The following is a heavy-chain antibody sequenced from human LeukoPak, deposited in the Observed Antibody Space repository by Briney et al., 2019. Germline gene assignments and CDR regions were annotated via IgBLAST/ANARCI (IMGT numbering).Heavy chain of an antibody. CDR1: GYSFTAFY. Sequence: EASVWVSCKASGYSFTAFYIHWVRQAPGQGLEWMGWIHPRKGDTQYAQKFQDRVTMTRDTSTRTAYMDLSSLGSDDTAVYYCARDGDYGTGSYYRGCYDCWGQGNLVTVSS. CDR2: IHPRKGDT. V-gene: IGHV1-2*02. CDR3: ARDGDYGTGSYYRGCYDC. D-gene: IGHD3-10*01. J-gene: IGHJ4*02.